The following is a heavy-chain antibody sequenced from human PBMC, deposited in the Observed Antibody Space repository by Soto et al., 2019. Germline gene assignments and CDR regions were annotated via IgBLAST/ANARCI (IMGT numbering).Heavy chain of an antibody. CDR2: IYYSGST. Sequence: PLETLSLTCTVSGGSISSYYWSWIRQPPGKGLEWIGYIYYSGSTNYNPSLKSRVTISVDTSKNQFSLKLSSVTAADTAVYYCARGSLTIFGVVIHDYWGQGTLVTVSS. CDR3: ARGSLTIFGVVIHDY. J-gene: IGHJ4*02. CDR1: GGSISSYY. V-gene: IGHV4-59*01. D-gene: IGHD3-3*01.